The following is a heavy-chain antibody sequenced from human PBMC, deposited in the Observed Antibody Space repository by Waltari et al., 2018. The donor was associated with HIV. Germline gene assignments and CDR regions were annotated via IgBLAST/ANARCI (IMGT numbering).Heavy chain of an antibody. CDR3: ARQTQAYGSGSYSPDNWFDP. CDR1: GASISNYS. CDR2: IYYSGST. V-gene: IGHV4-59*01. D-gene: IGHD3-10*01. J-gene: IGHJ5*02. Sequence: QVQLQESGPGLVKPSETLSLTCTVSGASISNYSWSWIRQPPGKGLEWLGDIYYSGSTNHNPSLPSRVTISVHTSNNQFSLNLSSVTAADTAVYYCARQTQAYGSGSYSPDNWFDPWGQGTLVTVSS.